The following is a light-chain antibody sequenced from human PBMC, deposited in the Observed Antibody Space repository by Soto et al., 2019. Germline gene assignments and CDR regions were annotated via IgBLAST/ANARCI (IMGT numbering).Light chain of an antibody. CDR3: QQHKNWPPT. Sequence: IVMTQSPATLSVSPGERVTLSCRASQSISINLAWYQRKPGQSPRLLFSGASTRATGVPVRFSGSGSGTEFTLSISSLQPEDFAVYYCQQHKNWPPTFGQRTKVEI. CDR1: QSISIN. CDR2: GAS. J-gene: IGKJ1*01. V-gene: IGKV3-15*01.